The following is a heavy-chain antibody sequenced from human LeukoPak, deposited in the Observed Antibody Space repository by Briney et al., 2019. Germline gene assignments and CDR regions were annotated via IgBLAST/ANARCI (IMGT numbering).Heavy chain of an antibody. Sequence: PSETLSLTCSVSGASVSTTAYFWNWIRQPAGEGLEWIGRIYASGNTHYNPSLESRVTMSLDTSKNQFSLTMNSVTAADSAVYFCASYREAYDLYPHGLDVWGRGTVVTVSS. CDR1: GASVSTTAYF. CDR2: IYASGNT. D-gene: IGHD5-24*01. CDR3: ASYREAYDLYPHGLDV. V-gene: IGHV4-61*02. J-gene: IGHJ3*01.